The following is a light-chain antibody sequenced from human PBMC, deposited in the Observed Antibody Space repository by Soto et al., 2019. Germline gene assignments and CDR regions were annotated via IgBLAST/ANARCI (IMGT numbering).Light chain of an antibody. CDR1: QSVSSY. CDR3: QQRSNWPLT. Sequence: EIVLTQSPATLSLSPGERATLSCRASQSVSSYFAWYQQKPGQAPRLLIYDASNRATGIPARFSGSGSRTDFTLTISSLETEDFAVYYCQQRSNWPLTFGGGTKVEIK. J-gene: IGKJ4*01. V-gene: IGKV3-11*01. CDR2: DAS.